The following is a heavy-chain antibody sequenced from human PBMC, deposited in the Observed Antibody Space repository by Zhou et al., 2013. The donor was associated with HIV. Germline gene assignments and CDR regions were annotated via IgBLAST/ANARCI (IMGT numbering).Heavy chain of an antibody. CDR1: GYTFIGYY. D-gene: IGHD6-13*01. CDR3: ARSSSSWYHGY. CDR2: IDPNSGAT. V-gene: IGHV1-2*02. J-gene: IGHJ4*02. Sequence: QVQLVQSGAVVKQPGASVKVSCKASGYTFIGYYMFWVRQAPGQGLEWMGWIDPNSGATNYAQRFQGRVTMTRDASITTAYMELSRLRSDDTAVYYCARSSSSWYHGYWGQGTLVTVSS.